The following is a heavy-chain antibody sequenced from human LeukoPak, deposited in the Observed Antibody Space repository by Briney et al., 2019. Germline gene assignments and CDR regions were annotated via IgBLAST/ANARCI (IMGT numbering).Heavy chain of an antibody. CDR1: GYTFTGYY. V-gene: IGHV1-2*02. CDR3: ARVYYDSSGLLDAFDI. D-gene: IGHD3-22*01. Sequence: ASVKVSCKASGYTFTGYYMHWVRQAPGQGLEWMGWINPNSGGTNYAQKFQGRVTMTRDTSISTAYMELSRLRSDDTAVYYCARVYYDSSGLLDAFDIWGQGTTVTVSS. CDR2: INPNSGGT. J-gene: IGHJ3*02.